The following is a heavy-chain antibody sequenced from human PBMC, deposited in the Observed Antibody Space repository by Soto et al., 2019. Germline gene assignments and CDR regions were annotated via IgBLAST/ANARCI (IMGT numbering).Heavy chain of an antibody. CDR2: VYFSVST. D-gene: IGHD3-16*01. CDR3: ARPPGATYMIYWSDP. Sequence: SAXLCLTCSGSGDSVLGGDYYGCWIRPPPGKGLEWIGHVYFSVSTNYIPSLKSRLTMSVDTAKNQFSLKLKSVTAADTAVYYCARPPGATYMIYWSDPWGQGTQVTVSS. V-gene: IGHV4-61*08. J-gene: IGHJ5*02. CDR1: GDSVLGGDYY.